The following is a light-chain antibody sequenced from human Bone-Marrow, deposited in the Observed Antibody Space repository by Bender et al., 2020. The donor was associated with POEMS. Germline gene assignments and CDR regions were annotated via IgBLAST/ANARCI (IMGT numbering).Light chain of an antibody. V-gene: IGLV2-14*03. J-gene: IGLJ1*01. CDR3: SSFTSSSTRV. CDR2: DVS. Sequence: QSALAQPASVSGSPGQSITISCTGTTSDVGAYDYVSWYQQHPDNAPKLILYDVSRRPSGVSDRFSGSKSANTASLTISGLQAEDEADYYCSSFTSSSTRVFGTGTQVSVL. CDR1: TSDVGAYDY.